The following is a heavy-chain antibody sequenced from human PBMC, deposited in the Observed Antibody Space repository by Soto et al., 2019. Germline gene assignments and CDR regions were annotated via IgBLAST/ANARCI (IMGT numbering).Heavy chain of an antibody. J-gene: IGHJ4*02. CDR1: GYTFTSYD. CDR3: ARESYGLPY. Sequence: QVQLVQSGAEVKKPGASVKVSCKASGYTFTSYDINWVRQATGQGLEWMGWMNPNSGNTGYAQKLQGRVTMARNTSTSTAYMALSSRRFKDTPLYYCARESYGLPYWGQRTLVTVSS. V-gene: IGHV1-8*01. D-gene: IGHD5-18*01. CDR2: MNPNSGNT.